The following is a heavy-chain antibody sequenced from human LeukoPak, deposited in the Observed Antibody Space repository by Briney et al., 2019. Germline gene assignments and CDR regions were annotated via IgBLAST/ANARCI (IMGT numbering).Heavy chain of an antibody. J-gene: IGHJ4*02. CDR2: IYTSETT. Sequence: SETLSLTCTVSGASINSYYWSWIRQPPGKGLEWIGYIYTSETTKYNPSLRSRVSISIDTSKNQFSLRLSSMTAADTAVYYCARHRSPSSLSYFDIWGQGTLVIVSS. CDR1: GASINSYY. CDR3: ARHRSPSSLSYFDI. V-gene: IGHV4-4*09. D-gene: IGHD6-19*01.